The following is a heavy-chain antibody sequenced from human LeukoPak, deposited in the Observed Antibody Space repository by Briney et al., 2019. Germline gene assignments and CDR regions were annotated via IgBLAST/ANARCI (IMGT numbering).Heavy chain of an antibody. CDR1: GYSFTSYW. CDR3: AGAAGGYDPPDY. V-gene: IGHV5-51*01. D-gene: IGHD5-12*01. CDR2: IYPGDSDT. J-gene: IGHJ4*02. Sequence: GEPLQISCKGSGYSFTSYWIGWVRQMPGKGLEWMGIIYPGDSDTRYSPSFQGQVTISADKSITTAYLQLRSLKASDTAMYYCAGAAGGYDPPDYWGQGTLVTVSS.